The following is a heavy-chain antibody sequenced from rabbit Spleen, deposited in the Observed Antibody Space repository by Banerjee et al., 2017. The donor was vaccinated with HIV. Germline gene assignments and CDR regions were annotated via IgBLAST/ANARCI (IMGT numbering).Heavy chain of an antibody. D-gene: IGHD8-1*01. J-gene: IGHJ4*01. CDR2: IYTGNGKN. Sequence: VESGGGLVKPGTSLTLICTASGFSFSTNYDMCWVRQAPGKGLEWIGCIYTGNGKNYYASWAKGRFTISKASSTTVTLEMTSLTAADTATYFCARDAGSYDYIDVYFNLWGPGTLVTVS. CDR3: ARDAGSYDYIDVYFNL. V-gene: IGHV1S40*01. CDR1: GFSFSTNYD.